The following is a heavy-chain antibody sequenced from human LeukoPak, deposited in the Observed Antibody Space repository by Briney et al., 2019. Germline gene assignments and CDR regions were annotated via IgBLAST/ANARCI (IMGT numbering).Heavy chain of an antibody. D-gene: IGHD2-2*01. Sequence: ASVKVSCKASGYTFTSYDINWVRQATGQGLEWMGWMNPNSGNTGYAQKFQGRVTMTRNTSISTAYMELSSLRSEDTAVYYCARGHGNSYCSSTSCYWGYYYGMDVWGQGTTVTVSS. CDR2: MNPNSGNT. CDR1: GYTFTSYD. J-gene: IGHJ6*02. V-gene: IGHV1-8*01. CDR3: ARGHGNSYCSSTSCYWGYYYGMDV.